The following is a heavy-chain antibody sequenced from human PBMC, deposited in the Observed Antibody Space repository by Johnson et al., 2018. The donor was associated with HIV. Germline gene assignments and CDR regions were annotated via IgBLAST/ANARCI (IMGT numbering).Heavy chain of an antibody. J-gene: IGHJ3*02. V-gene: IGHV3-7*05. Sequence: VQLVESGGGLVQPGGSLRLSCAASGFTFSSYWMSWVRQAPGKGLEWVANIKQDGSEKYYVDSVKARFTISRDNAKNSLYLQMNSLRAEDTAVYYCARDEPELGDAFDIWGQGTMVTVSS. CDR2: IKQDGSEK. CDR1: GFTFSSYW. CDR3: ARDEPELGDAFDI. D-gene: IGHD1-26*01.